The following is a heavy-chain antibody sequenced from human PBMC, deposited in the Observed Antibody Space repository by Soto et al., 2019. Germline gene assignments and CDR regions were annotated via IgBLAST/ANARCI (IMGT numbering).Heavy chain of an antibody. Sequence: VQLVQSGAEVKKPGSSVKVSCKASGGTFSSYAISWVRQAPGQGLEWMGGIIPIFGTANYAQKFQGRVTITADESTSTAYMELSSLRSEDTAVYYCARDASSAAGTPYYYYGMDVWGQGTTVTVSS. J-gene: IGHJ6*02. CDR3: ARDASSAAGTPYYYYGMDV. V-gene: IGHV1-69*01. CDR1: GGTFSSYA. D-gene: IGHD6-13*01. CDR2: IIPIFGTA.